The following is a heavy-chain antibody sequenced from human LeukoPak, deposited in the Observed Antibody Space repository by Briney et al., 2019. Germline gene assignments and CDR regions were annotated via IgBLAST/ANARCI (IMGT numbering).Heavy chain of an antibody. V-gene: IGHV4-59*01. CDR1: GGSISSYY. Sequence: SETLSLTCTDSGGSISSYYWSWIRQPPGKGLEWIGYIYYSGSTNYNPSLKSRVTISVDTSKNQFSLKLSSVTAADTAVYYCARGGLYSSGWHFDYWGQGTLVTVSS. J-gene: IGHJ4*02. CDR2: IYYSGST. CDR3: ARGGLYSSGWHFDY. D-gene: IGHD6-19*01.